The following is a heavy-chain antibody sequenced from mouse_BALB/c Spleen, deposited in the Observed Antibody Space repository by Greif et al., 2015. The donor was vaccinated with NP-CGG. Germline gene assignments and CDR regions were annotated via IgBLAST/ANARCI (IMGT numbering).Heavy chain of an antibody. Sequence: QVQLQQPGPGLVAPSQSLSITCTISGFSLTSYGVHWVRQPPGKGLEWLVVIWSDGSTTYNSALKSRLSISKDNSKSQVFLKMNGLQTDDTAMYYCARQPSTVVAKGYAMDYWGQGTSVTVSS. J-gene: IGHJ4*01. V-gene: IGHV2-6-1*01. CDR2: IWSDGST. D-gene: IGHD1-1*01. CDR3: ARQPSTVVAKGYAMDY. CDR1: GFSLTSYG.